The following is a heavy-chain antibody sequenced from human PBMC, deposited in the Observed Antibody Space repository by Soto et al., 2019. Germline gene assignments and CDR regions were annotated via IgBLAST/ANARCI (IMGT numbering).Heavy chain of an antibody. Sequence: QVQVMESGGGVVQPGRSLRISCAASGFTLSNSGIHWVRQAPGKGLEWVAAVCFHGSGEYYADSVKGRFTISSDSSKNMVYLPMNSLRTDDTAVYHCVKGPDNWDDSNWFDPWGQGILVTVSS. CDR1: GFTLSNSG. J-gene: IGHJ5*02. D-gene: IGHD3-16*01. CDR2: VCFHGSGE. CDR3: VKGPDNWDDSNWFDP. V-gene: IGHV3-30*18.